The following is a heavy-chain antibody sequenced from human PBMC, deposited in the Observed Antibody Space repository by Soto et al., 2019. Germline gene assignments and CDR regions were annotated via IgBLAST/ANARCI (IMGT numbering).Heavy chain of an antibody. CDR2: IIPIFGTP. CDR1: GGTFSSDG. V-gene: IGHV1-69*01. J-gene: IGHJ4*02. D-gene: IGHD2-15*01. CDR3: SRQHCSGGSCYSGRYYFDY. Sequence: QVQLVQSGAEMKKPGSSMKVSCTASGGTFSSDGINWVRQAPGQGLEWMGGIIPIFGTPNYAQKFRGRITITADGSLSTAYMELSGLRSDDTAVYFCSRQHCSGGSCYSGRYYFDYWGQGTLVTVSS.